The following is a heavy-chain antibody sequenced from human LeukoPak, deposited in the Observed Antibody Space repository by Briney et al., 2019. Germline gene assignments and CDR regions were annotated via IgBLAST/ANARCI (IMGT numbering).Heavy chain of an antibody. CDR1: GFTFSSYA. CDR2: ISGSGGST. D-gene: IGHD3-10*01. V-gene: IGHV3-23*01. Sequence: GRSLRLSCAASGFTFSSYAMSWVRQAPGKGLEWVSAISGSGGSTYYADSVKGRFTTSRDNSKNTLYLQMNSLRAEDTAVYYCAKDGDYYGSGGLWFFFDYWGQGTLVTVSS. J-gene: IGHJ4*02. CDR3: AKDGDYYGSGGLWFFFDY.